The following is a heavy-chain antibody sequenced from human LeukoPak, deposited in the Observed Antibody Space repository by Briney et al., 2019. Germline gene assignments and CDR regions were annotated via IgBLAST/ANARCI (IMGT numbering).Heavy chain of an antibody. D-gene: IGHD6-19*01. J-gene: IGHJ4*03. CDR3: ARSANIAVAGPFDY. CDR2: ISAYNSNT. Sequence: ASVMVSCKASGYTFTSYGISWVRQAPGQGLEWMGWISAYNSNTNSAQKRQGRVTMTTDTSTSTAYMELRSLRSDDTAVYYCARSANIAVAGPFDYWGNGTMVSVSS. CDR1: GYTFTSYG. V-gene: IGHV1-18*01.